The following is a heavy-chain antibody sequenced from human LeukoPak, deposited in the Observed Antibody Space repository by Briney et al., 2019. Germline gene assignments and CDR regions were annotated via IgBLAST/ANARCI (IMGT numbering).Heavy chain of an antibody. D-gene: IGHD6-13*01. V-gene: IGHV3-7*01. J-gene: IGHJ4*02. Sequence: GGSLRLSCAASGFSVSTYWISWVRQAPGKWQEWVANIKQDGSEKYYVDSVKGRFTISRDNAKNSLYLQMNSLRAEDTAMYYCARDSAGNDYWGQGTLVTVSS. CDR3: ARDSAGNDY. CDR1: GFSVSTYW. CDR2: IKQDGSEK.